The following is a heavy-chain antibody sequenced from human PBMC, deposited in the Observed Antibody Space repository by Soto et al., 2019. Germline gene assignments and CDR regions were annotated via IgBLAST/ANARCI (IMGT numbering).Heavy chain of an antibody. CDR3: ARLGPGMDV. J-gene: IGHJ6*02. V-gene: IGHV4-61*01. CDR1: GGSGSSGSDY. CDR2: IYYSGST. Sequence: PLETLSLTYTVAGGSGSSGSDYWSWLRQPPGKGLEWIGYIYYSGSTNYNPSLKSRVTISVDTSKNQFSLKLSSVTAADTAVYYCARLGPGMDVWGQGTTVTVSS.